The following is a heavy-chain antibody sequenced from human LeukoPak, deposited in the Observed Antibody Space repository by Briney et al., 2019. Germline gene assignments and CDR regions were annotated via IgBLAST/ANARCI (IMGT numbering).Heavy chain of an antibody. Sequence: GGSLRLSCAPSGFTLDDYGMSWVRQAPGKGLEWVSGINWNGGSTGYADSVKGRFTISRDNAKNSLYLQMNSLRAEDTALYYCARDFLPLVDDAFDIWGQGTMVTVSS. CDR1: GFTLDDYG. CDR3: ARDFLPLVDDAFDI. D-gene: IGHD2-15*01. CDR2: INWNGGST. V-gene: IGHV3-20*04. J-gene: IGHJ3*02.